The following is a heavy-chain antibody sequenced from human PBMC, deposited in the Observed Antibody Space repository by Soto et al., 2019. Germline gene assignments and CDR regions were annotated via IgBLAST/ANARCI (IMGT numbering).Heavy chain of an antibody. CDR2: ISYDGSNK. CDR3: AKGELADY. CDR1: GFTFSSYG. D-gene: IGHD3-10*01. J-gene: IGHJ4*02. Sequence: QVQLVESEGGVVQPGRSLRLSCAASGFTFSSYGMHWVRQAPGKGLEWVAVISYDGSNKYYADSVKGRFTISRDNSKNTLYLKMNSLRAEDTAVYYCAKGELADYWGQGTLVTVSS. V-gene: IGHV3-30*18.